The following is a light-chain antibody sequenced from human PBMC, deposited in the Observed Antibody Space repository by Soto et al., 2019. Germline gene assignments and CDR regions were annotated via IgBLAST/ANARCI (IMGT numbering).Light chain of an antibody. Sequence: DIQLTQSPSFLSASVGDRVTITCRASQGISSHLAWYQQKPGKAPKLLIYDASTLQSEAPSRFSGSGSGTEFTLTISSLLPEDFATYYCQQFNNYPLTFGGGTKVDIK. CDR2: DAS. V-gene: IGKV1-9*01. CDR1: QGISSH. CDR3: QQFNNYPLT. J-gene: IGKJ4*01.